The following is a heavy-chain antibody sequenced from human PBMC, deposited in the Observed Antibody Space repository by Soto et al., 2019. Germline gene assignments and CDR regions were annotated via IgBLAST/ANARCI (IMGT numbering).Heavy chain of an antibody. V-gene: IGHV1-69*13. J-gene: IGHJ4*02. CDR1: GGTFSSYA. D-gene: IGHD6-13*01. CDR2: IIPIFGTA. Sequence: EASVKVSCKASGGTFSSYAISWVRQAPGQGLEWMGGIIPIFGTANYAQKFQGRVTITADESTSTAYMELSSLRSEDTAVYYCAVRYSSSLGEFDYWGQGTLVTVSS. CDR3: AVRYSSSLGEFDY.